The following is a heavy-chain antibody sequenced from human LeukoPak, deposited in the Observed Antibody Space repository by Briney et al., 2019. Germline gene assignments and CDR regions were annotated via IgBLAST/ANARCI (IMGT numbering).Heavy chain of an antibody. Sequence: SETLSLTCTVSGGSISSYYWSWIRQPPGKGLEWIGYIYYSGSTNYNPSLKSRVTISVDTSKNQFSLKLSPVTAADTAVYYCARERGLLTSCSTSCYQPWFDPWGQGTLVTVSS. V-gene: IGHV4-59*01. CDR2: IYYSGST. CDR1: GGSISSYY. D-gene: IGHD2-2*01. J-gene: IGHJ5*02. CDR3: ARERGLLTSCSTSCYQPWFDP.